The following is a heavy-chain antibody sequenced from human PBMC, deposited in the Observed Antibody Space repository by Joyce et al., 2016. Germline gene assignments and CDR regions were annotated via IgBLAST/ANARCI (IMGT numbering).Heavy chain of an antibody. CDR3: ARGGISYYYAMDV. CDR2: ISGTSYYI. CDR1: GSTFSSSS. J-gene: IGHJ6*02. Sequence: QLVESGGGVVKPGGSLRLSCEASGSTFSSSSMSWFSQAPGKGVEWVAAISGTSYYIFHAETVRGRFTVSRDNAKKTLYLQMNSLRAEDSAVFYCARGGISYYYAMDVWGQGTTVTVSS. V-gene: IGHV3-21*01. D-gene: IGHD3-16*01.